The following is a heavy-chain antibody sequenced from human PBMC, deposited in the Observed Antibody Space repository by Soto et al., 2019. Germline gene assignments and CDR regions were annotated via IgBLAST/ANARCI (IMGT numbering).Heavy chain of an antibody. CDR1: GFTFSSYA. D-gene: IGHD2-15*01. V-gene: IGHV3-23*01. CDR2: ISGSGGST. Sequence: PGGSLRLSCAASGFTFSSYAMSWVRQAPGKGLEWVSAISGSGGSTYYADSVKGRFTISRDNSKNTLYLQMNSLRAEDTAVYYCASLGYCSGGSCAHYYYYYMDVWGKGTTVTVSS. J-gene: IGHJ6*03. CDR3: ASLGYCSGGSCAHYYYYYMDV.